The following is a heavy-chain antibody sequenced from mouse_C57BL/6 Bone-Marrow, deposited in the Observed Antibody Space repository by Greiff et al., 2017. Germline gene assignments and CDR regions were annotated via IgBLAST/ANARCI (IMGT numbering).Heavy chain of an antibody. CDR2: ISSGGSYT. CDR3: ARRYGSSYWYFDV. D-gene: IGHD1-1*01. CDR1: GFTFSSYG. J-gene: IGHJ1*03. Sequence: EVQLVESGGELVKPGGSLKLSCAASGFTFSSYGMSWVRQTPDKRLEWVATISSGGSYTYYPDSVKGRFTISRDNAKNTLYLQMSSLKSEDTAMYYCARRYGSSYWYFDVWGTGTTVTVSS. V-gene: IGHV5-6*01.